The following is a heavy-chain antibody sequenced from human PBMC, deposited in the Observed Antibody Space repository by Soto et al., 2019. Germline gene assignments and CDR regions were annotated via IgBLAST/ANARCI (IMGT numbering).Heavy chain of an antibody. CDR3: ARGRYCLTGRCFPNWFDS. CDR2: IYKSATT. D-gene: IGHD7-27*01. CDR1: GDSISNLDYL. Sequence: NPSETLSLTCSVSGDSISNLDYLWAWIRQPPGQALEYIGYIYKSATTYYNPSFESRVAISVDTSKSQFSLNVTSVTAADTAVYFCARGRYCLTGRCFPNWFDSWGQGALVT. V-gene: IGHV4-30-4*01. J-gene: IGHJ5*01.